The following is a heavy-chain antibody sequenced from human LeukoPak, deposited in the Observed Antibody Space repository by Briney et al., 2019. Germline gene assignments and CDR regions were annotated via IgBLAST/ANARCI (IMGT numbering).Heavy chain of an antibody. V-gene: IGHV1-2*02. D-gene: IGHD2-15*01. CDR1: GYTFTGYY. CDR2: INPNSGGT. CDR3: ARGNTLGYCSGGSCVWFDP. J-gene: IGHJ5*02. Sequence: ASVKVSCKASGYTFTGYYMHWVRQAPGQGLEWMGWINPNSGGTNYAQKFQGRVTMTRDTSISTAYMELGRLRSDDTAVYYCARGNTLGYCSGGSCVWFDPWGQGTLVTVSS.